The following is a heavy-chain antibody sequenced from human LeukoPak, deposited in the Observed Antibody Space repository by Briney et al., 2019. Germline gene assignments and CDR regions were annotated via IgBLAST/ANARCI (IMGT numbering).Heavy chain of an antibody. V-gene: IGHV3-23*01. CDR3: AKDGSRYSGSYLGEFDY. CDR2: ISGSGGST. Sequence: AGGSLRLSCAASGFTFSSYAMHWVRQAPGKGLEWVSAISGSGGSTYYADSVKGRFTISRDNSKNTLSLQMNSLRAEDTAVYYCAKDGSRYSGSYLGEFDYWGQGTLVTVSS. J-gene: IGHJ4*02. D-gene: IGHD1-26*01. CDR1: GFTFSSYA.